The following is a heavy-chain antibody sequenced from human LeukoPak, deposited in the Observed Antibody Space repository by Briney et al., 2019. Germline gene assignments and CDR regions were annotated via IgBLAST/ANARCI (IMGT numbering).Heavy chain of an antibody. V-gene: IGHV3-23*01. CDR2: ISGSGGST. CDR3: AKSEDIVVVPAARHAFDI. D-gene: IGHD2-2*01. J-gene: IGHJ3*02. Sequence: PGGSLRLSCAASGFTFSSYAMSWVRQAPGKGLEWVSAISGSGGSTYYADSVKGRFTISRDNSKNTLYLQMNSLRAEDTAVYYCAKSEDIVVVPAARHAFDIWGQGTMVTVSS. CDR1: GFTFSSYA.